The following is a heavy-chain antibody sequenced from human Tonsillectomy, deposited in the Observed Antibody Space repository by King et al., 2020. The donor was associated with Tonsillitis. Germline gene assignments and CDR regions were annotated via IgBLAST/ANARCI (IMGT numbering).Heavy chain of an antibody. CDR2: ISSSSSYL. J-gene: IGHJ3*01. CDR3: ARGPHYSDSRGVNAFDL. Sequence: QLVQSGGGLVKPGGSLRLSCAASAFTFSTYFMNWVRQAPGKGLEWVSSISSSSSYLYYADSVKGRFTISRDNAKNSLYLQMNSLRAEDTAVYYCARGPHYSDSRGVNAFDLWGQGTLVIVFS. CDR1: AFTFSTYF. D-gene: IGHD3-22*01. V-gene: IGHV3-21*01.